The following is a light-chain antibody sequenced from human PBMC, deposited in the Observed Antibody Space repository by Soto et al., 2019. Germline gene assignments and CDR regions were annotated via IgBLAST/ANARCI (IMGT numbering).Light chain of an antibody. Sequence: EIVLTQSPGTLSLSPGERATLSCRASQSVSSSYLAWYQQKPGQAPRLLIYGASSRATGMPDRFSVSGSGTDFALTISRLEPEDFAVYYCQQYGSSPPYTFGQETKLEIK. CDR1: QSVSSSY. CDR3: QQYGSSPPYT. V-gene: IGKV3-20*01. J-gene: IGKJ2*01. CDR2: GAS.